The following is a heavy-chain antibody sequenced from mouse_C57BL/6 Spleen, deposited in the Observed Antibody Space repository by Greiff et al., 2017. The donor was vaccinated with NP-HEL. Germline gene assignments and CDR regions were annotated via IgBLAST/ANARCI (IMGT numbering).Heavy chain of an antibody. D-gene: IGHD1-1*01. J-gene: IGHJ3*01. CDR2: ISGGGGNT. CDR3: ARHAYYYGSSYFAY. CDR1: GFTFSSYT. V-gene: IGHV5-9*01. Sequence: EVQVVESGGGLVKPGGSLKLSCAASGFTFSSYTMSWVRQTPEKRLEWVATISGGGGNTYYPDSVKGRFTISRDNAKNTLYLQMSSLRSEDTALYYCARHAYYYGSSYFAYWGQGTLVTVSA.